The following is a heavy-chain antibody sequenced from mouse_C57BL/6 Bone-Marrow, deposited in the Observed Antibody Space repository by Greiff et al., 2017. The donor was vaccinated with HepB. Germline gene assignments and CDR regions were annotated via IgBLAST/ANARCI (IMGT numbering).Heavy chain of an antibody. CDR3: PDPSWFAY. Sequence: EVQLQQSGGGLVQPGGSMILSCVASGFTFSNYWMNWVRQSPEKGLEWVAQIRLKSDNYATLYAESVKGRFTISRDDSKTSVYLQMNNLRAEDTGIYYCPDPSWFAYWGQGTLVTVSA. CDR1: GFTFSNYW. CDR2: IRLKSDNYAT. J-gene: IGHJ3*01. V-gene: IGHV6-3*01.